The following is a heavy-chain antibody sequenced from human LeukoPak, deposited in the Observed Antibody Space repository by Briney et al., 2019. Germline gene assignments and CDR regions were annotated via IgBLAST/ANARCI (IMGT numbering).Heavy chain of an antibody. CDR2: INHSGST. Sequence: PSETQSLTCAVYGGSFSGYYWSWIRRPPGKGLEWIGEINHSGSTNYNPSLKSRVTISVDTSKNQFSLKLSSVTAADTAVYYCARMRPLRNWGQGTLVTVSS. CDR3: ARMRPLRN. D-gene: IGHD4-17*01. J-gene: IGHJ4*02. CDR1: GGSFSGYY. V-gene: IGHV4-34*01.